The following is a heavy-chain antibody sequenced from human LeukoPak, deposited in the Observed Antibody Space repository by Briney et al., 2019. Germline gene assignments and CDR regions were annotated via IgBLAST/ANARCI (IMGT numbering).Heavy chain of an antibody. V-gene: IGHV3-66*01. CDR1: GFTVSSNY. CDR3: ARRYCSGSTCYPYFDY. CDR2: IYSGGST. Sequence: PGGSLRLSCAASGFTVSSNYMSWVRQAPGKGLEWVSVIYSGGSTYYADSVKGRFTISRDNAKNSLYLQMNSLRAEDTALYYCARRYCSGSTCYPYFDYWGQGTLVTVSS. J-gene: IGHJ4*02. D-gene: IGHD2-2*01.